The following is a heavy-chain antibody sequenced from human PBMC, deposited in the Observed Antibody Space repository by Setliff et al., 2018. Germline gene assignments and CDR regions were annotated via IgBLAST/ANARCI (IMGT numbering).Heavy chain of an antibody. D-gene: IGHD3-3*01. CDR1: GGSISSHY. Sequence: LTCTVSGGSISSHYWNWIRQPAGEGLEWIGRIDISGTTNYNPSLKSRVTMSLDSSKNQFSLNLNSVTAADTAVYYCVKNPLTMPRGFFEYWGRGTLVTVSS. CDR2: IDISGTT. CDR3: VKNPLTMPRGFFEY. V-gene: IGHV4-4*07. J-gene: IGHJ4*02.